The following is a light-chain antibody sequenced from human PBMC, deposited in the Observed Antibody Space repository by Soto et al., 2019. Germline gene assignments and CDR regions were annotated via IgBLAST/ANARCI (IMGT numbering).Light chain of an antibody. CDR3: SSYTGSNTPVV. CDR1: RSDVGGYNY. CDR2: EVS. V-gene: IGLV2-14*01. J-gene: IGLJ2*01. Sequence: QSALTQPASASGSPGQSITISCTGTRSDVGGYNYVSWYQQHPGKAPKLMIYEVSNRPSGVSNRFSGSKSGNAASLTISGLQAEDEADYYCSSYTGSNTPVVFGGGTKLTVL.